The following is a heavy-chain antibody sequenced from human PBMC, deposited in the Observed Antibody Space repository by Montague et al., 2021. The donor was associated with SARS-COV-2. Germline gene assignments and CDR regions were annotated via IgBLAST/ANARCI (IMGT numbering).Heavy chain of an antibody. J-gene: IGHJ6*02. V-gene: IGHV4-34*01. CDR3: TREGYQVLWSDYYYYGMDV. CDR2: INHSGST. D-gene: IGHD2-2*01. CDR1: GGSFSGHY. Sequence: SETLSLTCAVYGGSFSGHYWSWIRQPPGKGLEWIGEINHSGSTNYNPSLKSRVTILVDTSKNQFSLKLSSVTAADTAVYYCTREGYQVLWSDYYYYGMDVWGQGTTVTVSS.